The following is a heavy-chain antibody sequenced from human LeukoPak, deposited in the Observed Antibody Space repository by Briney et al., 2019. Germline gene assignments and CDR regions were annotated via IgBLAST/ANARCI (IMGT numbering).Heavy chain of an antibody. J-gene: IGHJ5*02. CDR3: ARSYCSSTSCYAVGGGWFDP. Sequence: KPSETLSLTCAVYGGSFSGYYWSWLRQPPGKGLEGVGEINHSGNTNYNASLKSRVTITVDTSNHQFSLKLSSVTAADTAVYYCARSYCSSTSCYAVGGGWFDPWGQGTLVTVSS. V-gene: IGHV4-34*01. D-gene: IGHD2-2*01. CDR2: INHSGNT. CDR1: GGSFSGYY.